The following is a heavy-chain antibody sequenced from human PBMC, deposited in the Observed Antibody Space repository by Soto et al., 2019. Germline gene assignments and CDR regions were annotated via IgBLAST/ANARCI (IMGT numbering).Heavy chain of an antibody. Sequence: GSLRLSCAASGFTSSSYAMSWVRQAPGKGLEWVSAISGSGGSTYYADSVKGRFTISRDNSKNTLYLQMNSLRAEDTAVYYCAKRGGPDDFWSGYPHHMDVWGKGTTVTVSS. V-gene: IGHV3-23*01. J-gene: IGHJ6*03. D-gene: IGHD3-3*01. CDR1: GFTSSSYA. CDR2: ISGSGGST. CDR3: AKRGGPDDFWSGYPHHMDV.